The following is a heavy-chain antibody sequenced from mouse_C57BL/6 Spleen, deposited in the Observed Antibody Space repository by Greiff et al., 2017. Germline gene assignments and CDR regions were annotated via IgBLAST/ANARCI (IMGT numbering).Heavy chain of an antibody. D-gene: IGHD1-1*01. CDR2: ISDGGSYT. Sequence: DVKLVESGGGLVKPGGSLKLSCAASGFTFSSYAMSWVRQTPEKRLEWVATISDGGSYTYYPDNVKGRFTISRDNAKNNLYLQMSHLKSEDTAMYYCARENYASTPFDYWGQGTTLTVSS. CDR3: ARENYASTPFDY. J-gene: IGHJ2*01. V-gene: IGHV5-4*01. CDR1: GFTFSSYA.